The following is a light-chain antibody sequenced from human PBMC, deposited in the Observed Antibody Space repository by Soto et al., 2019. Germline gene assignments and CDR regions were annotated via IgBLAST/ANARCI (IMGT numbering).Light chain of an antibody. J-gene: IGKJ4*01. CDR3: QQFKSWPPLT. V-gene: IGKV3-15*01. Sequence: EVVMTQSPATLSVSPGERATLSCRASQFVSTNLAWYQQKPGQAPRLLIYSASTRATGIPARFSGSGSGTEFTLTISSLQFEDSAVYYCQQFKSWPPLTFGGGTKVEIK. CDR2: SAS. CDR1: QFVSTN.